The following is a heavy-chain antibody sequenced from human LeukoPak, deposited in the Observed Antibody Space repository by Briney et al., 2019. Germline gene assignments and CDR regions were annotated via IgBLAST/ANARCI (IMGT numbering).Heavy chain of an antibody. CDR1: GFTFSSYW. CDR2: INSDGSST. D-gene: IGHD4-11*01. V-gene: IGHV3-74*01. Sequence: GGSLRLSCAASGFTFSSYWMHWVRQAPGKGLVWVSRINSDGSSTTYADSVKGRFIISRDNSKNTLSLQMSSLRTDDSALYYCAKWATVAPGDFWGQGTLVTVSS. CDR3: AKWATVAPGDF. J-gene: IGHJ4*02.